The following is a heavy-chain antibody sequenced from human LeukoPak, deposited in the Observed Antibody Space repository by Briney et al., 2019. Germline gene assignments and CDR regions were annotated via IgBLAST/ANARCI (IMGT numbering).Heavy chain of an antibody. CDR3: ARGAGEGCGEFLVY. J-gene: IGHJ4*02. CDR1: GYTFTSYY. V-gene: IGHV1-46*01. D-gene: IGHD3-10*01. CDR2: INPSGGTT. Sequence: ASVKVSCKPSGYTFTSYYLHWVRQATGQGLESMGIINPSGGTTSYAQKFQGRVIMTRDTSTSTIYMEQSRLRSEDTAVDYCARGAGEGCGEFLVYWGQGTLVTVSS.